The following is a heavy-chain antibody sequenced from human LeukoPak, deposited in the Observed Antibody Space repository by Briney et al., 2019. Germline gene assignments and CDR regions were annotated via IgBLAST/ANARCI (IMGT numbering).Heavy chain of an antibody. CDR2: ITSAGAP. D-gene: IGHD4-17*01. CDR3: ARDPNGDYIGAFEF. Sequence: GGSLRLSCAPSGFTPSNYAVRWVRQAPGEGLEWVSAITSAGAPRYADSVKGRFTISRDNSKNTLYLQMNSLRAEDTAQYFCARDPNGDYIGAFEFWGQGTGVTVSS. J-gene: IGHJ3*01. V-gene: IGHV3-23*01. CDR1: GFTPSNYA.